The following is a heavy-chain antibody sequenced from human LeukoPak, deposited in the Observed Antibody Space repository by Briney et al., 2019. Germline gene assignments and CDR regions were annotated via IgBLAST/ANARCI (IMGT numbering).Heavy chain of an antibody. CDR1: IVTFSIYA. V-gene: IGHV1-69*13. CDR3: ESLGGGSTVTTYLNY. CDR2: IIPIFGTA. Sequence: SVKLSCKPSIVTFSIYAINCVRQAPGQGLEWMGGIIPIFGTANYAQKFQGRVTITADESTSTAYMELSSPRSEDTAVYYCESLGGGSTVTTYLNYWGQGTLVTVSS. D-gene: IGHD4-17*01. J-gene: IGHJ4*02.